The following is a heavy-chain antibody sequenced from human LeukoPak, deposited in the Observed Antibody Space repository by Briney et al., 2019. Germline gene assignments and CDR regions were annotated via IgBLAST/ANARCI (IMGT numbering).Heavy chain of an antibody. Sequence: GGSLRLSCAASGFTFSSYEMNWVRQAPGKGLEWVSYISSSGSTIYYADSVKGRFTISRDNAKNSLYLQMNSLRAEDTAVYYCARGAASTFYGSGSYLYGMDVWGKGTTVTVSS. V-gene: IGHV3-48*03. D-gene: IGHD3-10*01. CDR2: ISSSGSTI. J-gene: IGHJ6*04. CDR3: ARGAASTFYGSGSYLYGMDV. CDR1: GFTFSSYE.